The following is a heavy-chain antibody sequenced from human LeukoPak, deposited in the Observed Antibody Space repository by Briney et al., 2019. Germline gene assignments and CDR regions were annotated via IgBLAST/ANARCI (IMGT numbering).Heavy chain of an antibody. J-gene: IGHJ4*02. CDR2: IYSGGST. V-gene: IGHV3-66*01. CDR3: ARTPFIYYGSGSYPDYFDY. D-gene: IGHD3-10*01. Sequence: GGSLRLSCAASGFTVSSNYMSWVRQAPGKGLEWVSVIYSGGSTYYADPVKGRFTISRDNSKNTLYLQMNSLRAEDTAVYYCARTPFIYYGSGSYPDYFDYWGQGTLVTVSS. CDR1: GFTVSSNY.